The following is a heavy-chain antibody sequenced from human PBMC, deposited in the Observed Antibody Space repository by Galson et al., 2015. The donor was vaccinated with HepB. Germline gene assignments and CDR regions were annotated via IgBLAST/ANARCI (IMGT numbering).Heavy chain of an antibody. CDR3: ARPRPTTLAMDY. CDR2: IHWDDDK. V-gene: IGHV2-5*02. D-gene: IGHD4-23*01. J-gene: IGHJ4*02. Sequence: PALVKPTQTLTLTCTFSGFSLHTNGMGVGWIRQPPGKALEWLALIHWDDDKRYSPSLESRLTITKDTSKNQVVLTMTNMDPVDTATYYCARPRPTTLAMDYWGRGTLVTVSS. CDR1: GFSLHTNGMG.